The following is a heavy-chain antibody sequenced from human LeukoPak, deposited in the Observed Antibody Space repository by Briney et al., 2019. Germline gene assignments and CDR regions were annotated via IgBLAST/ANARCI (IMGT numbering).Heavy chain of an antibody. CDR1: GFTFTSYV. CDR3: AKAGQGDN. CDR2: ISGSGGST. V-gene: IGHV3-23*01. Sequence: GGSPRLSCAASGFTFTSYVMTWVRQAPGKGLEWVSSISGSGGSTWYADSVKGRFTISRDNSKNTIYLQMNSLRAEDTASYYCAKAGQGDNWGQGTLVIVSS. J-gene: IGHJ4*02.